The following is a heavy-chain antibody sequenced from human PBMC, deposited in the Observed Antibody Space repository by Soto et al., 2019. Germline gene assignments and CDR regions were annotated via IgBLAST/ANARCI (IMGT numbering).Heavy chain of an antibody. D-gene: IGHD4-17*01. Sequence: GESLKISCKGSGYDFSSYWIGWVRQVPGKGLEWMAIIYPADSDTKYSPSFQGQVTISADKSTSTAYLQWSSLKASDTAMYYCARNGWTMTTKNPLDIWGQGTLVTVSS. CDR2: IYPADSDT. CDR3: ARNGWTMTTKNPLDI. V-gene: IGHV5-51*01. J-gene: IGHJ4*02. CDR1: GYDFSSYW.